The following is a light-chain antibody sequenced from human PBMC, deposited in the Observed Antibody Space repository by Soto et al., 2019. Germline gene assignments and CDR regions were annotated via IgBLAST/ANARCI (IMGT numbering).Light chain of an antibody. Sequence: EIVMTQSPSTLSVSLWDRATLSFKASQTVSSNLAWYQQKPGQAPRLLIYDASTRATGIPVRFRGSGSGTEFTLTISSLQSEDSAVYYCHQYNNWLALTFGGGTKVDIK. CDR2: DAS. V-gene: IGKV3-15*01. CDR1: QTVSSN. J-gene: IGKJ4*01. CDR3: HQYNNWLALT.